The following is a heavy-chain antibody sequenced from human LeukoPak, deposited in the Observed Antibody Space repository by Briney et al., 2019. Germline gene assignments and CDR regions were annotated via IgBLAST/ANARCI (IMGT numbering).Heavy chain of an antibody. J-gene: IGHJ4*02. CDR1: GFNVSTNY. CDR3: ARGLSGSGWSYFDH. Sequence: GGSLRLSCAASGFNVSTNYMSWARQAPGKGLEWVSIIYGGGGTYYADSVKGRFTISRDNSKNTVFLQMNSLRAEDTAVYYCARGLSGSGWSYFDHWGQGTLVTVSS. V-gene: IGHV3-66*01. D-gene: IGHD6-19*01. CDR2: IYGGGGT.